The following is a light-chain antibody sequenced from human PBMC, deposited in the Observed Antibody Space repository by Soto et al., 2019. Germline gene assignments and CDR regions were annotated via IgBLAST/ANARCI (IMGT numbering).Light chain of an antibody. CDR1: SSNIGENY. J-gene: IGLJ1*01. CDR2: DND. V-gene: IGLV1-51*01. CDR3: ATWDSSVSAAV. Sequence: QSVLTQPPSVSAAPGQKVTISCSGRSSNIGENYVSWYQHFPGTAPKLIIYDNDNRPSGIPDRISGSKSGTSATLGITGLQTGDEADYYCATWDSSVSAAVFGPGTKVTVL.